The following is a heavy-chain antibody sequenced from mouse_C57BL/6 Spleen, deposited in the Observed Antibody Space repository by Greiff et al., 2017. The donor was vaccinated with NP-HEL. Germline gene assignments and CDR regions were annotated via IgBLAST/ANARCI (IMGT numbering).Heavy chain of an antibody. J-gene: IGHJ4*01. V-gene: IGHV1-69*01. CDR2: IDPSDSYT. CDR3: ARNHNGSGFYAMDY. Sequence: QVQLQQPGAELVMPGASVKLSCKASGYTFTSYWMHWVKQRPGQGLEWIGEIDPSDSYTNYNQKFKGKSTLTVDKSSSTAYMQVRSLTTEDSADYYGARNHNGSGFYAMDYWGQGTSVTVSS. D-gene: IGHD1-1*01. CDR1: GYTFTSYW.